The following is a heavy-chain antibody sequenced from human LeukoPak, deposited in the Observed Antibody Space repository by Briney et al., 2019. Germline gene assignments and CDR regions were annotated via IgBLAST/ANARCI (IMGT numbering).Heavy chain of an antibody. Sequence: GGSLRLSCAASGFTYSNYWMNWVLQAPGKGLEWVANLKQDGSEKYYVDSVKGRFTISRDNAKNSLYLQMNSLRAEDTAVYYCATDPSSMIVAPWGQGTLVTVSS. V-gene: IGHV3-7*01. CDR1: GFTYSNYW. CDR2: LKQDGSEK. D-gene: IGHD3-22*01. CDR3: ATDPSSMIVAP. J-gene: IGHJ5*02.